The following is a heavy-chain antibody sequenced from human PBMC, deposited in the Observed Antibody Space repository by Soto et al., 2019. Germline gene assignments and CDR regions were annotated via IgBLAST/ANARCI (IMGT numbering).Heavy chain of an antibody. J-gene: IGHJ4*02. CDR3: ARENFDY. CDR2: ISYDGSNK. Sequence: GGSLRLSCAASGFSLRSYAMHWVRQAPGKGLEWVAVISYDGSNKYYADSVKGRFTISRDNSKNTLYLQMNSLRAEDTAVYYCARENFDYWGQGTLVTVSS. V-gene: IGHV3-30-3*01. CDR1: GFSLRSYA.